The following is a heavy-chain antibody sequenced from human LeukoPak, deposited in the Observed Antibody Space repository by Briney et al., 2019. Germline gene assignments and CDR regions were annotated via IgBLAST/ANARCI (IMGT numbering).Heavy chain of an antibody. J-gene: IGHJ3*02. CDR3: ARVNYGGAFDI. CDR1: GVSISSGGYS. V-gene: IGHV4-30-2*01. Sequence: SQTLSLTCAASGVSISSGGYSWSWLRQPPGKGLEWIGYIYHSGSTYYNPSLKSRVTISVDRSKNQFSLKLSSVTAADTAVYYCARVNYGGAFDIWGQGTMVTVSS. CDR2: IYHSGST. D-gene: IGHD4-23*01.